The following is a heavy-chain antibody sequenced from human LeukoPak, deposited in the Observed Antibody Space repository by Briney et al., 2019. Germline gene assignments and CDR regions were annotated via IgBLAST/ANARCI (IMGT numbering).Heavy chain of an antibody. CDR2: IYYSGST. CDR1: GGSISSGGYY. V-gene: IGHV4-31*03. Sequence: PSQTLSLTCTVSGGSISSGGYYWSWIRQHPGKGLEWIGYIYYSGSTYYNPSLKSRVTISVDTSKNQFSLKLSSVTAADTAVYYCARGPIAVAGPGDLDYWGQGTLVTVSS. D-gene: IGHD6-19*01. CDR3: ARGPIAVAGPGDLDY. J-gene: IGHJ4*02.